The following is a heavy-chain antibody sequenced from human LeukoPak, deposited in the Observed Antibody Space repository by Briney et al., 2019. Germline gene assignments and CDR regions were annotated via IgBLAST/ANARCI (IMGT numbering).Heavy chain of an antibody. CDR2: ISGRGADT. V-gene: IGHV3-23*01. Sequence: GGSLRLSCAASGFTFSTYVMNWVRQAPGKGLEWVSSISGRGADTYYVDSVKGRFTISRDNSKNTLYLQMNSLRVEDTAIYYCAKDPIDTVYGMDVWGQGTTVTVSS. D-gene: IGHD5/OR15-5a*01. CDR1: GFTFSTYV. J-gene: IGHJ6*02. CDR3: AKDPIDTVYGMDV.